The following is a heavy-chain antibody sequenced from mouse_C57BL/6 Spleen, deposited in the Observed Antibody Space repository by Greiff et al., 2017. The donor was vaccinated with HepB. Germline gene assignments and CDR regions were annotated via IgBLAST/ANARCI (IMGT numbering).Heavy chain of an antibody. CDR1: GYSFTSYY. J-gene: IGHJ1*03. CDR3: AGGDYGSSYWYFDV. CDR2: IYPGSGNT. Sequence: VQLQQSGPELVKPGASVKISCKASGYSFTSYYIHWVKQRPGQGLEWIGWIYPGSGNTKYNEKFKGKATLTADTSSSTTYMQLSSLTSEDSAVYYCAGGDYGSSYWYFDVWGTGTTVTVSS. D-gene: IGHD1-1*01. V-gene: IGHV1-66*01.